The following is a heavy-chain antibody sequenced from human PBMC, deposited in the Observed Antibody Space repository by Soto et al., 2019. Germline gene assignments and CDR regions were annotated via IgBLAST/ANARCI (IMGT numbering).Heavy chain of an antibody. V-gene: IGHV4-4*02. J-gene: IGHJ4*02. CDR1: GVSISSGNW. CDR3: ARLVYDTRLNYMYFDF. CDR2: IFHDGTA. Sequence: SETLSLTCAVSGVSISSGNWWTWVRQSPPRGLEYIGEIFHDGTANYYPSFERRVAISVDTSKNQFSLKLTSVTAADTAIYFCARLVYDTRLNYMYFDFWGQGTLVTVSS. D-gene: IGHD3-10*01.